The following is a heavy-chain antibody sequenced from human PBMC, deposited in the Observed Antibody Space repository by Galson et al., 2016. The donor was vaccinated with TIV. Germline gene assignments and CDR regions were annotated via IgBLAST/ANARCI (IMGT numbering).Heavy chain of an antibody. CDR3: ARISLRGGSSAV. Sequence: SETLSLTCAVYGGSFSGYYCSWVRQPPGKGLEWIGEISHSGSTSYNPSLESRVTISIDTSKNQFSLNLNSGTAADTAVYYCARISLRGGSSAVWGRGTTVTVSS. CDR2: ISHSGST. D-gene: IGHD2-15*01. CDR1: GGSFSGYY. J-gene: IGHJ6*02. V-gene: IGHV4-34*01.